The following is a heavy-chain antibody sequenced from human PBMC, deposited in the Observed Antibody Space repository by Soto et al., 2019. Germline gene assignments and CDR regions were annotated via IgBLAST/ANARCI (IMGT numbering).Heavy chain of an antibody. CDR3: ARHLSALEWLLYDGDAFDI. CDR1: GGSISSSSYY. Sequence: PSETLSLTCTVSGGSISSSSYYWGWIRQPPGKGLEWIGSIYYSGSTYYNPSLKSRVTISVDTSKNQFSLKLSSVTAADTAVYYCARHLSALEWLLYDGDAFDIWGQGTMVTVSS. V-gene: IGHV4-39*01. J-gene: IGHJ3*02. D-gene: IGHD3-3*01. CDR2: IYYSGST.